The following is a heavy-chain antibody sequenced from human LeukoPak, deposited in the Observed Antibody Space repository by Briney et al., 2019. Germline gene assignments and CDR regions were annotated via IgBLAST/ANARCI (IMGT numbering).Heavy chain of an antibody. V-gene: IGHV1-46*01. CDR2: INPSGGST. CDR3: ARSSKVVTEVPPWDYFDY. Sequence: ASVKVSCKASGYTFTSYYMYWVRQAPGQGLEWMGIINPSGGSTSYAQKFQGRVSMTRDTSTSTVYMELSSLRSEDTAVYCCARSSKVVTEVPPWDYFDYWGQGTLVTVSS. J-gene: IGHJ4*02. CDR1: GYTFTSYY. D-gene: IGHD4-23*01.